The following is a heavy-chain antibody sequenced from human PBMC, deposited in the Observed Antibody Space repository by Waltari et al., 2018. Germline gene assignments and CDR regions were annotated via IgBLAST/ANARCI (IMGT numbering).Heavy chain of an antibody. Sequence: QVQLQESGPGLVKPSETLSLTCTVSGGSISSYYWSWIRQPAGKGLEWIGRIYTSGSTNYNPSLKSRVTMSVDTSKNQFSLKLSSVTAADTAAYYCARGYTYYDFWSGYRNRGFDYWGQGTLVTVSS. J-gene: IGHJ4*02. CDR1: GGSISSYY. CDR3: ARGYTYYDFWSGYRNRGFDY. V-gene: IGHV4-4*07. CDR2: IYTSGST. D-gene: IGHD3-3*01.